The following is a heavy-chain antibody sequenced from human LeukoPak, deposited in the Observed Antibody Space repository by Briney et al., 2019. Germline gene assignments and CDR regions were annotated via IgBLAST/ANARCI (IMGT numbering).Heavy chain of an antibody. J-gene: IGHJ4*02. CDR1: GVSINTYY. CDR2: IYNGGNT. V-gene: IGHV4-4*09. CDR3: AAGPWELDF. Sequence: SETLSLTCTVSGVSINTYYASWIRQAPGKGLEFIGFIYNGGNTNYDPSLKSRATISVDTSNNQFSLRLTSVTAADTAMYYCAAGPWELDFWGQGTLVTVSS. D-gene: IGHD1-26*01.